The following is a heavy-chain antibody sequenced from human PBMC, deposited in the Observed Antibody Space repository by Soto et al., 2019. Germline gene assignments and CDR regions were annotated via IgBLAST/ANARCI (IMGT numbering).Heavy chain of an antibody. Sequence: EVQLVESGGGLVKPGGSLRLSCAASGITVSNAWMSWVRQAPGKGLEWVGRIKSKTDGGTTDYAANVKGRFTISRDDSKNTLYLQMNSLKTEDTAVYYCTTHDNWNAGFGYWGQGTLVTVSS. CDR2: IKSKTDGGTT. J-gene: IGHJ4*02. D-gene: IGHD1-1*01. CDR1: GITVSNAW. V-gene: IGHV3-15*01. CDR3: TTHDNWNAGFGY.